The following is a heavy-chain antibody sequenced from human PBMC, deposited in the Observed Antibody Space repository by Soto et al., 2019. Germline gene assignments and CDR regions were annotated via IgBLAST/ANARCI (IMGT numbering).Heavy chain of an antibody. Sequence: APVKVSCKASGYTFTSYGISWVRQAPGQGLEWIGWISAYNGNTNYAQKLQVRVTMTTDTSTSTAYMELRSLGSDDTAVYYCASSISARPTRIVYGRDVWGQGTTVTVSS. V-gene: IGHV1-18*01. D-gene: IGHD3-16*02. CDR2: ISAYNGNT. CDR3: ASSISARPTRIVYGRDV. CDR1: GYTFTSYG. J-gene: IGHJ6*01.